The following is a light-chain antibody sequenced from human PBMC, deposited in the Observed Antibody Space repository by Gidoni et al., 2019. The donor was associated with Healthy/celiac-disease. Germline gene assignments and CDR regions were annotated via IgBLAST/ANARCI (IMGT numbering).Light chain of an antibody. CDR1: QSISSW. Sequence: IHLTHSPSTLSASVGVRVTFTCRASQSISSWLAWYKQKPGKAPKLLIYTASSLESGVPSRFSGSGSGTEFTLTISSLQPDDFATYYCQQYNSYSRTFGQGTKVEIK. CDR3: QQYNSYSRT. J-gene: IGKJ1*01. CDR2: TAS. V-gene: IGKV1-5*01.